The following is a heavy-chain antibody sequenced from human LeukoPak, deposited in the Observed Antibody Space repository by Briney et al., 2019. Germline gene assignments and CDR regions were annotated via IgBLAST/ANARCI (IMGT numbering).Heavy chain of an antibody. Sequence: ASVKVSCKASGYSFISYGISWVRQAPGQGLEWMGRISAYNGNTNYAQKLQGRVTMTTDTSTTTAYMELRSLRSDDTAVYYCAREAPTVTPPDYWGQGTLVTVSS. J-gene: IGHJ4*02. CDR3: AREAPTVTPPDY. D-gene: IGHD4-17*01. V-gene: IGHV1-18*01. CDR2: ISAYNGNT. CDR1: GYSFISYG.